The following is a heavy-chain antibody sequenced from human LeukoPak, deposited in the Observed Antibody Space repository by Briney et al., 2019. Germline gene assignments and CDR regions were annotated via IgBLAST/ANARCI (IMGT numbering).Heavy chain of an antibody. D-gene: IGHD2-2*01. CDR2: INPNSGGT. Sequence: ASVKVSCKASGYTFTGYYMHWVRQAPGQGLEWMGRINPNSGGTNYAQKFQGRVTMTRDTSISTAYMELSRLRSDDTAVYYCAREPAAWDCYYYGMDVWGQGTTVTVSS. V-gene: IGHV1-2*06. CDR3: AREPAAWDCYYYGMDV. CDR1: GYTFTGYY. J-gene: IGHJ6*02.